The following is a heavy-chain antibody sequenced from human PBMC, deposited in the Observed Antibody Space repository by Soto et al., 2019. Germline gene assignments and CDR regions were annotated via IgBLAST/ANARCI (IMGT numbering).Heavy chain of an antibody. Sequence: QVQLQESGPGLVKPSQTLSLTCTVSGGSISSGGYYWSWIRQHPGKGLEWIGYIYYSGSTYSNPSLKSRFTISVDTSKNQFSLKLSSVTAADTAVYYCARSRKGFGELLIYYFDYWGQGTLVTVSS. CDR3: ARSRKGFGELLIYYFDY. J-gene: IGHJ4*02. CDR2: IYYSGST. V-gene: IGHV4-31*03. D-gene: IGHD3-10*01. CDR1: GGSISSGGYY.